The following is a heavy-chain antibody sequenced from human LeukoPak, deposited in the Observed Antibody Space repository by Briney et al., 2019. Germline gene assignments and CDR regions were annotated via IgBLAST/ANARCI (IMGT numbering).Heavy chain of an antibody. CDR1: GFIFSSYG. D-gene: IGHD3-22*01. CDR2: IRSDGSDK. Sequence: GGSLRLSCAASGFIFSSYGMHWVRQAPGKGLEWVAFIRSDGSDKYYAGSVKGRFTISRDNSKNTLYLQMNSLRAEDAAVYYRAKHDSGSYYWGQGTLVTVSS. J-gene: IGHJ4*02. CDR3: AKHDSGSYY. V-gene: IGHV3-30*02.